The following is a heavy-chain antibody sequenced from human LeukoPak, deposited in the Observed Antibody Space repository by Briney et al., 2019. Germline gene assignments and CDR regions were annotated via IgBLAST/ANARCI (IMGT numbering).Heavy chain of an antibody. D-gene: IGHD3-10*01. J-gene: IGHJ4*02. V-gene: IGHV1-3*01. CDR1: GYTFTSYA. Sequence: GASVKVSCKASGYTFTSYATHWVRQAPGQRLEWMGWINAGNGNTKYSQKFQGRVTITRDTSASTAYMELSSLRSEDTAVYYCARVKLLWFGELFPKDVGYFDYWGQGTLVTVSS. CDR3: ARVKLLWFGELFPKDVGYFDY. CDR2: INAGNGNT.